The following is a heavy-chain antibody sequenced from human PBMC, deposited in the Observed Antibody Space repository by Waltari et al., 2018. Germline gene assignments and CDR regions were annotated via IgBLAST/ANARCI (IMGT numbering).Heavy chain of an antibody. CDR1: GFTFSNYA. CDR2: ITGSGDNT. Sequence: EVQLLESGGGLVQPGGSLRLSCEASGFTFSNYAMSWVRQAPGKGLEWVSGITGSGDNTYYAGSVKGRFTISRDNSKNTLSLQMNSLRDDDTAVYSCAKNANANYINWIDPWGQGTLVTVSS. CDR3: AKNANANYINWIDP. V-gene: IGHV3-23*01. J-gene: IGHJ5*02. D-gene: IGHD1-7*01.